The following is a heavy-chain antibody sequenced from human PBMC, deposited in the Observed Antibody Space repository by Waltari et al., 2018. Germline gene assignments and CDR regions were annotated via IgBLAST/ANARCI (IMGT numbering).Heavy chain of an antibody. V-gene: IGHV4-31*03. Sequence: QVQLQESGPGLVKPSQTLSLTCTVSGGSISSGGYYWSWIRQHPGKGLDWIGYIDHIGRAYYNPSLKSRVTIAVDRSKNQFSLKLSSVTAAYTAVYYCARSRSDYYDSSANFDYWGQGTLVTVSS. CDR1: GGSISSGGYY. D-gene: IGHD3-22*01. CDR3: ARSRSDYYDSSANFDY. J-gene: IGHJ4*02. CDR2: IDHIGRA.